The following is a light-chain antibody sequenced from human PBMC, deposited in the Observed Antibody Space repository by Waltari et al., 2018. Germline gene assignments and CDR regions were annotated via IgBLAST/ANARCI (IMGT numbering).Light chain of an antibody. CDR3: MQGTHWPPT. V-gene: IGKV2-30*02. J-gene: IGKJ5*01. Sequence: DVVMTQSPLSLPVTLGQPASISCRSTQSLVHRDGNTYLNWFQQRPGQSPRCLIYKVSERDSGVPDGVSGSGSGTDFTLKISRVEAEDVGVYYCMQGTHWPPTFGRGTRLEIQ. CDR1: QSLVHRDGNTY. CDR2: KVS.